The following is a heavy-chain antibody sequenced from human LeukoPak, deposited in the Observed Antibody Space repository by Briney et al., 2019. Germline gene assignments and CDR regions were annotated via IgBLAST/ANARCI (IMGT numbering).Heavy chain of an antibody. Sequence: GRSLRLSCAASGFTFDDYAMHWVRQAPGKGLEWVSGISWNSGSIGYADSVKGRFTISRDNAKNSLYLQMNRLRAEDTALYYCAKGDTAMVTSYYGMDVWGQGTTVTVSS. CDR2: ISWNSGSI. D-gene: IGHD5-18*01. V-gene: IGHV3-9*01. CDR1: GFTFDDYA. J-gene: IGHJ6*02. CDR3: AKGDTAMVTSYYGMDV.